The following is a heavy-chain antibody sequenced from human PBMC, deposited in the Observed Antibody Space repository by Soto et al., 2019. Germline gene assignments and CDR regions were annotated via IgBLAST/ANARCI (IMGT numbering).Heavy chain of an antibody. D-gene: IGHD2-15*01. CDR2: VYYSGST. V-gene: IGHV4-59*11. Sequence: QVQLQESGPGLLKPSETLSLTCAVSGGSISDRYWSWIRQPPGKGLERIGYVYYSGSTNYNPSLKSRVTMSADTSNNQFSLKLSSVTDADTAVYYCARDLGGSRRYFDLWGRGTLVTVSS. CDR1: GGSISDRY. CDR3: ARDLGGSRRYFDL. J-gene: IGHJ2*01.